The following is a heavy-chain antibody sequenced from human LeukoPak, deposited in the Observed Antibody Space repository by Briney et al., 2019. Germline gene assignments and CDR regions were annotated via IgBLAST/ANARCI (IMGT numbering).Heavy chain of an antibody. V-gene: IGHV4-39*01. Sequence: SETLSLTCTVSGGSISSSSYYWGWIRQPPGEGLEWIGSIYYSGSTYYNPSLKSRVTISVDTSKNQFSLKLSSVTAADTAVYYCASSYYDFWSGLRRFDPWGQGTLVTVSS. CDR3: ASSYYDFWSGLRRFDP. D-gene: IGHD3-3*01. CDR2: IYYSGST. J-gene: IGHJ5*02. CDR1: GGSISSSSYY.